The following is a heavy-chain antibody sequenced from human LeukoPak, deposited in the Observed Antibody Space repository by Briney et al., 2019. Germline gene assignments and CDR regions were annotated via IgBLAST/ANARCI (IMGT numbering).Heavy chain of an antibody. Sequence: SETLSLTCTISSGSISSYYWNWIRQPPGRGLEWIGYLYYSGSTNYNPSLKSRVTMSVDTSKNQFSLKLSPVTAADTAVYYCARGWSSGSLSLDVWGQGTTVTVSS. D-gene: IGHD3-10*01. CDR2: LYYSGST. CDR1: SGSISSYY. V-gene: IGHV4-59*01. J-gene: IGHJ6*02. CDR3: ARGWSSGSLSLDV.